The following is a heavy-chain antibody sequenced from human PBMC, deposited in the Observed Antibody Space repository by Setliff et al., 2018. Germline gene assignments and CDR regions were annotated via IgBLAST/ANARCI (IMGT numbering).Heavy chain of an antibody. CDR2: ISPSSSHI. CDR1: GFTFSTYS. J-gene: IGHJ4*02. CDR3: ARLTPMADFDY. Sequence: GGSLRLSCAASGFTFSTYSLIWVRQAPGTGLEWVSSISPSSSHIYYADSAEGRFTISRDNAKNSLYLQLNSLRAEDTAVYYCARLTPMADFDYWGQGTLVTVSS. D-gene: IGHD5-18*01. V-gene: IGHV3-21*01.